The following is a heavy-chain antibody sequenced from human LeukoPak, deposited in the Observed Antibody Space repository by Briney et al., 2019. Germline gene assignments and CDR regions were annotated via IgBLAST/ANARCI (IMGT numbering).Heavy chain of an antibody. CDR2: INAGNGDT. D-gene: IGHD3-3*01. V-gene: IGHV1-3*01. Sequence: ASVKVSCKASGYTFTNYAVNWLRQAPGQRLEWMGWINAGNGDTKFSQNYQARVTITRDASAGTAYMELSSLTSEDTAVYFCVRGLWSAHRREYYFDSWGQGTLVTVSS. CDR1: GYTFTNYA. CDR3: VRGLWSAHRREYYFDS. J-gene: IGHJ4*02.